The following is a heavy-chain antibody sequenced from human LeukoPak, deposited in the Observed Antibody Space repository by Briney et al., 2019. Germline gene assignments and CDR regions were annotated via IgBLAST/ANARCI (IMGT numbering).Heavy chain of an antibody. J-gene: IGHJ4*02. Sequence: PGGSLRLSCGASGFTFSSYAMSWVRQAPGKGLEWVSGISGSGGSTYYADSVKGRFTISRDNSKNTLYLQMKSLRAEDTAVYYCAKSSGYCSSTSCQRFYFDYWGQGTLVTVSS. D-gene: IGHD2-2*03. CDR3: AKSSGYCSSTSCQRFYFDY. CDR1: GFTFSSYA. CDR2: ISGSGGST. V-gene: IGHV3-23*01.